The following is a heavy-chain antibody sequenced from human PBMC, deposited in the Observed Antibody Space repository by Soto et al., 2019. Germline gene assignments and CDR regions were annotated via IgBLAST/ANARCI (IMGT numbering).Heavy chain of an antibody. Sequence: GASVKVSCKVSGYTLTELSMHWVRQAPGKGLEWMGGFDPEDGETIYAQKFQGRVTMTEDTSTDTAYMGLSSLRSEDMAVYYCATGVGAAGGPWGQGTLVTVSS. J-gene: IGHJ4*02. D-gene: IGHD1-26*01. CDR1: GYTLTELS. CDR2: FDPEDGET. CDR3: ATGVGAAGGP. V-gene: IGHV1-24*01.